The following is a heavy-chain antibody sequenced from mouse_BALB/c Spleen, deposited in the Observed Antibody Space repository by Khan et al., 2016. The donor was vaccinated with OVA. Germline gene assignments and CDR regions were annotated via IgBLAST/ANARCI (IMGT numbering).Heavy chain of an antibody. Sequence: EVKLVESGGDLVEPGGSLKLSCAASGFTFSSYSMPWVRQTPDKRLEWVATISSGGDYTYYPDIVKGRFTFSRDNATNTPYLQMSSLKSEDTARDYCENHVTGSFAYWGQGTLVAVSA. J-gene: IGHJ3*01. CDR3: ENHVTGSFAY. CDR1: GFTFSSYS. V-gene: IGHV5-6*01. CDR2: ISSGGDYT. D-gene: IGHD4-1*01.